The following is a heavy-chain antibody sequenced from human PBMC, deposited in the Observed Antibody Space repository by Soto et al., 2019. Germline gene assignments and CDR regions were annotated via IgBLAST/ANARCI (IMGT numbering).Heavy chain of an antibody. CDR2: IYRTGST. D-gene: IGHD1-7*01. Sequence: QVQLQESGPELVKPSGTLCLTCAVSGGSFTSKNWWTWVRQPPGQGLEWIGEIYRTGSTNYIPSLKSRVTISLDKSENQFSMKVTSLTAADTAVYYCASRDPGTSVDYWGQGTLVTVSS. CDR3: ASRDPGTSVDY. V-gene: IGHV4-4*02. CDR1: GGSFTSKNW. J-gene: IGHJ4*02.